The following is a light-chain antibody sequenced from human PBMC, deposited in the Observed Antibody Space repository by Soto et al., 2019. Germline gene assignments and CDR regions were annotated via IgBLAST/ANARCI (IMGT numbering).Light chain of an antibody. Sequence: QSVLTQPASVSGSPGQSITISCTGTSIDVGTYTLVSWYRQYPGKAHKLLLYEVTKLPSGVSNRFSGSKSGNTASLTIFWLQAEDEADYFCCSYAGSKTFVVFGGGTKVTVL. J-gene: IGLJ2*01. V-gene: IGLV2-23*02. CDR3: CSYAGSKTFVV. CDR2: EVT. CDR1: SIDVGTYTL.